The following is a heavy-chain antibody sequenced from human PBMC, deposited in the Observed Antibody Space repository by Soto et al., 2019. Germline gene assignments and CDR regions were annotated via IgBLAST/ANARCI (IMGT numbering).Heavy chain of an antibody. V-gene: IGHV3-23*01. CDR2: ISGRSGST. D-gene: IGHD4-4*01. J-gene: IGHJ3*02. CDR1: GFTFCNYA. Sequence: PGGSLRLSCAASGFTFCNYAMSWVRQAPGKGLEWVSDISGRSGSTYYADSVKGRFTISRDNSKNTLYLQMNSLRAEDTALYYCTKGPQYDAFDIWGQGTMVTVSS. CDR3: TKGPQYDAFDI.